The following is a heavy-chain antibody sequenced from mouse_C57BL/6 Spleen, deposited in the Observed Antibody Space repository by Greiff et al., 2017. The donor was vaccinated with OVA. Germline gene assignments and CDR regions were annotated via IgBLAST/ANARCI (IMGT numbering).Heavy chain of an antibody. CDR1: GYSFTDYN. Sequence: EVQLQQSGPELVKPGASVKISCKASGYSFTDYNMNWVKQSNGKSLEWIGVINPNYGTTSYNQKFKGKATLTVDQSSSTAYMQLNSLTSEDSAVYYGARSGPLYYDYDEDAMDYWGQGTSVTVSS. D-gene: IGHD2-4*01. CDR3: ARSGPLYYDYDEDAMDY. J-gene: IGHJ4*01. V-gene: IGHV1-39*01. CDR2: INPNYGTT.